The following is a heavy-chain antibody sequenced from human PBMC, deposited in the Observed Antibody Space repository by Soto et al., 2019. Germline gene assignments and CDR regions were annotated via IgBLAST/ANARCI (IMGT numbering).Heavy chain of an antibody. J-gene: IGHJ6*02. CDR2: ISAYNGNT. CDR3: ARDQDIVVVVTAYYYYYGTDV. V-gene: IGHV1-18*01. D-gene: IGHD2-15*01. Sequence: ASVKVSCKASGYTFTSYGISWVRQAPGRGLKWMGWISAYNGNTNYAQKLQGRVTMTTDTSTSTAYMELRSLRSDDTAVYYCARDQDIVVVVTAYYYYYGTDVWGQGTTVTVYS. CDR1: GYTFTSYG.